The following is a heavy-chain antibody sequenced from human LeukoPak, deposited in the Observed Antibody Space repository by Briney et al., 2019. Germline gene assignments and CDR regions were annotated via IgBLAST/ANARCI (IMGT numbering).Heavy chain of an antibody. Sequence: ASVKVSCKASGYTFTSYGISWVRQAPGQGLEWMGWISAYNGDTNYAQKLQGRVTMTTDTSTSTAYMELRSLRSEDTAVYYCARDHSPYNYGYWGQGTLVTVSS. CDR2: ISAYNGDT. CDR1: GYTFTSYG. J-gene: IGHJ4*02. D-gene: IGHD2-21*01. CDR3: ARDHSPYNYGY. V-gene: IGHV1-18*01.